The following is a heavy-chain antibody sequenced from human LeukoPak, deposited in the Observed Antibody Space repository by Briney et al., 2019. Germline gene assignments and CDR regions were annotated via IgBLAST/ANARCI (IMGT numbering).Heavy chain of an antibody. Sequence: PGRSLRLSCAASGFTLSTYAMHWVRQASGKGLEWVGRIRSKANNYATAYAASVKGRFTISRDDSKNTAYLQMNSLKTEDTAVYYCSNIGETRYWGQGTLVTVSS. CDR2: IRSKANNYAT. J-gene: IGHJ4*02. CDR3: SNIGETRY. CDR1: GFTLSTYA. V-gene: IGHV3-73*01. D-gene: IGHD3-10*01.